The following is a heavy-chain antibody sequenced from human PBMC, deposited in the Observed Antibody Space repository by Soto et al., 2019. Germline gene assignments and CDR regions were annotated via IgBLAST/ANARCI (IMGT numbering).Heavy chain of an antibody. V-gene: IGHV3-21*01. D-gene: IGHD5-18*01. CDR2: ISSSSTYI. J-gene: IGHJ4*02. Sequence: EVQLVRSGGGLVQPGGSLRLSCAASGFTFSTYSMNWVRQAPGKGLEWVSSISSSSTYIYYADSVKGRFTISRDNAKNSLYLQMNSLRDEDTAVYYCAREMLGYSYGPFDYWGLGTLVSVSS. CDR1: GFTFSTYS. CDR3: AREMLGYSYGPFDY.